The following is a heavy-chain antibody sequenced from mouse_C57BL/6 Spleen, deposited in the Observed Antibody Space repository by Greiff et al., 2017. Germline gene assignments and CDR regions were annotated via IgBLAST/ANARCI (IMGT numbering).Heavy chain of an antibody. J-gene: IGHJ2*01. V-gene: IGHV14-3*01. CDR2: IDPANGNT. CDR1: GFNFKNTY. D-gene: IGHD2-4*01. Sequence: VQLQQSVAELVRPGASVKLSCTASGFNFKNTYMHWVKQRPEQGLEWIGRIDPANGNTKYAPKFQGKATITADTTSNTAYLQLSSLTSEDTAIYYCASDDYEASYFGYWGQGTTLTVSS. CDR3: ASDDYEASYFGY.